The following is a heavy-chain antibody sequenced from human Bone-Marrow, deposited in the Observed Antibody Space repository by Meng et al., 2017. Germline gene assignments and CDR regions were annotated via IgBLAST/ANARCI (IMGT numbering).Heavy chain of an antibody. D-gene: IGHD3-10*01. CDR2: ISYDGSNK. CDR3: AREPDYYGSGLDY. J-gene: IGHJ4*02. CDR1: GFTFSSYA. Sequence: GESLKISCAASGFTFSSYAIDWVRQAPGKGLEWVAVISYDGSNKYYADSVKGRFTIFRDNSKNTLDLQMHSLRAEDTAVYYCAREPDYYGSGLDYWGQGTLVTVSS. V-gene: IGHV3-30*04.